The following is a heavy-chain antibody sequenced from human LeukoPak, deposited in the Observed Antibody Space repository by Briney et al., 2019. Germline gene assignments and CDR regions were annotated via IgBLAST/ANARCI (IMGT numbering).Heavy chain of an antibody. CDR2: MNPNSGNA. CDR1: GYTFTSYD. Sequence: GASVKVSCKASGYTFTSYDINWVRQATGQGLDWMGWMNPNSGNAGYAQKFQGRVTMTRNTSISTAYMELSSLSSEDTAVYYCARVALISGWYGTTNPFDPWGQGTLVTVSS. V-gene: IGHV1-8*01. D-gene: IGHD6-19*01. CDR3: ARVALISGWYGTTNPFDP. J-gene: IGHJ5*02.